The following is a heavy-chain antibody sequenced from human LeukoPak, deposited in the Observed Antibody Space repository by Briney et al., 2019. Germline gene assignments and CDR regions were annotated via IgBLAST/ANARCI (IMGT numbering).Heavy chain of an antibody. CDR3: ARDRSGAVSWGFDY. J-gene: IGHJ4*02. CDR2: ISSSSSYI. D-gene: IGHD3-10*01. CDR1: GFTFSSYS. V-gene: IGHV3-21*01. Sequence: GGSPRLSCAASGFTFSSYSMNWVRQAPGKGLEWVSSISSSSSYIYYADSVKGRFTISRDNAKNSLYLQMNSLRAEDTAVYYCARDRSGAVSWGFDYWGQGTLVTVSS.